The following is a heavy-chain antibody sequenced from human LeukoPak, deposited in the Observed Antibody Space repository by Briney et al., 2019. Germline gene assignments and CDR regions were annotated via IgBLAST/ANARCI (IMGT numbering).Heavy chain of an antibody. V-gene: IGHV3-74*01. D-gene: IGHD1-26*01. Sequence: PGGSLRLSCAASGFSFSNYWMHWVRQAPGKGLVWVSRINSDGSSTSYADSVKGRFTISRDNAKNTLYLQMNSLRAEDTAVYYCARASWELPLDYWGQGTLVTVSS. CDR1: GFSFSNYW. J-gene: IGHJ4*02. CDR3: ARASWELPLDY. CDR2: INSDGSST.